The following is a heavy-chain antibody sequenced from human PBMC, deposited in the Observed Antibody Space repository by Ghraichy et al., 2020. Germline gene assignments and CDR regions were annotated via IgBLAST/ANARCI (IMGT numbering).Heavy chain of an antibody. Sequence: SETLPLTCAVSGGSITTNWWSWVRQPPGKGLEWIGEIYHTGSSNYNPSLESRVTISIDKTKNQFSVELSSVTAADTAIYYCARHIAVPTTRGFDYWGQGTLVTVSS. CDR3: ARHIAVPTTRGFDY. CDR1: GGSITTNW. CDR2: IYHTGSS. V-gene: IGHV4-4*02. J-gene: IGHJ4*02. D-gene: IGHD6-19*01.